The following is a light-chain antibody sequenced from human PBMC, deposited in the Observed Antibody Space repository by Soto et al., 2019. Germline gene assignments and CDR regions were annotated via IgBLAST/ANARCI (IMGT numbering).Light chain of an antibody. J-gene: IGKJ2*01. CDR3: QHYDSYPYT. V-gene: IGKV1-5*01. Sequence: DIQVTQSPPTLSASVGDTVTITCRASQSISTWMAWYQQKPGKAPKLLIFDASTLQGGVPSRFSGSASGTEFTLTISSLQPDDFATYYCQHYDSYPYTFGQGTKVEI. CDR1: QSISTW. CDR2: DAS.